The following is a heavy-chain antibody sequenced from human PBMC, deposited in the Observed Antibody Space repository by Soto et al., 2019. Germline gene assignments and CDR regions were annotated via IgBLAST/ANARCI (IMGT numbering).Heavy chain of an antibody. CDR3: ARYSSGWSQYYFDY. Sequence: ASVKVSCKTSGYTFTDYYMHSVRQAPGQGLEWMGWINPKSGGTNYAQKFQGWVTMTSDTSISTAYMELSRLRSDDTAVYYCARYSSGWSQYYFDYWGQGTLVTVSS. J-gene: IGHJ4*02. CDR1: GYTFTDYY. CDR2: INPKSGGT. V-gene: IGHV1-2*04. D-gene: IGHD6-19*01.